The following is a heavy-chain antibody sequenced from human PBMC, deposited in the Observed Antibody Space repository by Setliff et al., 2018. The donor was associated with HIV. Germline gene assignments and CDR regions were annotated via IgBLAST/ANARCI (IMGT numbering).Heavy chain of an antibody. CDR2: ITDSGTTR. D-gene: IGHD3-22*01. CDR3: ARNYYDSSGYYGMDV. Sequence: GGSLRLSCAASGFSFSNFEMNWVRQAPGKGLEWLSYITDSGTTRYYADSVRGRFTISRDNTENSLYLQMNGLRAEDTAVYYCARNYYDSSGYYGMDVWGQGTTVTVSS. CDR1: GFSFSNFE. J-gene: IGHJ6*02. V-gene: IGHV3-48*03.